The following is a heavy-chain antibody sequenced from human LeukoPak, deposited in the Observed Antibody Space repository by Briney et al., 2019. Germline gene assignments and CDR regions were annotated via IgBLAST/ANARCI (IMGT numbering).Heavy chain of an antibody. CDR1: GGSISGNY. CDR2: IYSSRTT. V-gene: IGHV4-4*07. J-gene: IGHJ4*02. D-gene: IGHD6-13*01. Sequence: SETLSLTCTVSGGSISGNYWTWIRQPAGKGLEWIGRIYSSRTTNNNPSLKSRVSLSVDTSKNQLSLNLSSLTAADTAVYFCARERNRAAAGYLFESWGQGTLVTVSS. CDR3: ARERNRAAAGYLFES.